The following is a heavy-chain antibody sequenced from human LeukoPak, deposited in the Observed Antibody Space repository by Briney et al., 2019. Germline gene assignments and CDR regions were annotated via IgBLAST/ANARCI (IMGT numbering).Heavy chain of an antibody. CDR3: ARGYSYGVSGFDY. CDR1: GFTFSSYF. V-gene: IGHV3-21*01. Sequence: GGSLRLSCAASGFTFSSYFMNWVRQTSGKGLEWVSSISSGSTCIYYADSVKGRFTISRDNAKNSLYLQMNSLRAEDTAVYYCARGYSYGVSGFDYWGQGTLVTVSS. D-gene: IGHD5-18*01. J-gene: IGHJ4*02. CDR2: ISSGSTCI.